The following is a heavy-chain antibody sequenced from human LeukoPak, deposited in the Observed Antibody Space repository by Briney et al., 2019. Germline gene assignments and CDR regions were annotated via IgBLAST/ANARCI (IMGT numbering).Heavy chain of an antibody. J-gene: IGHJ4*02. V-gene: IGHV4-30-4*01. Sequence: SQTLSLTCTVSGASISSGDYYWSWIRQAPGKGLEWIGYIYNSETTHYNPSLKGRISFSLDTSKNQFSLKLKSVTAADTAVYYCASERRDDYNYDYFDYWGQGTLVTVSS. CDR2: IYNSETT. CDR3: ASERRDDYNYDYFDY. CDR1: GASISSGDYY. D-gene: IGHD5-24*01.